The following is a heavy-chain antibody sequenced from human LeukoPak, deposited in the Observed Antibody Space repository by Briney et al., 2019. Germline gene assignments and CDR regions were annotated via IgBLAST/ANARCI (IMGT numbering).Heavy chain of an antibody. D-gene: IGHD6-13*01. V-gene: IGHV3-15*01. CDR1: GFTFSGYA. CDR2: IKSKTDGGTT. Sequence: GGSLRLSCAASGFTFSGYAMSWVRQAPGKGLEWVGRIKSKTDGGTTDYAAPVKGRFTISRDDSKNTLYLQMNSLKTEDTAVYYCTTSPDSLIAAAGTTYYYYYMDVWGKGTTVTVSS. J-gene: IGHJ6*03. CDR3: TTSPDSLIAAAGTTYYYYYMDV.